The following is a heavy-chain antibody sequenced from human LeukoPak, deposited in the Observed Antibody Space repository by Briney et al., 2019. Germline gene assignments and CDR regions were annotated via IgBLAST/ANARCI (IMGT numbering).Heavy chain of an antibody. J-gene: IGHJ3*02. CDR2: IYPGDSDT. CDR1: GYSFTSYW. V-gene: IGHV5-51*01. Sequence: GESLKISCKGSGYSFTSYWIGWVRQMLGKGLEWMGIIYPGDSDTRYSPSFQGQVTISADKSISTAYLQWSSLKASDTAMYYCARPPIVGATRDDAFDIWGQGTMVTVSS. D-gene: IGHD1-26*01. CDR3: ARPPIVGATRDDAFDI.